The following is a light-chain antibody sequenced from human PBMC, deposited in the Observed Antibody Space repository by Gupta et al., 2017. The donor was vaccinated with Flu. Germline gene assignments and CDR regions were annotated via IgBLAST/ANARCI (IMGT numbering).Light chain of an antibody. CDR2: KAS. CDR1: QSISSW. J-gene: IGKJ4*01. V-gene: IGKV1-5*03. CDR3: QQYNSYSPRLT. Sequence: TLSASVGDRVTITCRASQSISSWLAWYQQKPGKAPKLLIYKASSLESGVPSRFSGSGSGTEFTLTISSLQPDDFATYYCQQYNSYSPRLTFGGGTKVEIK.